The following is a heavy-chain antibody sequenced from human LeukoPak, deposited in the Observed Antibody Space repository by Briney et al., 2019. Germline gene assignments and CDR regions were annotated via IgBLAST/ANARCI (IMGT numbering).Heavy chain of an antibody. V-gene: IGHV4-4*07. J-gene: IGHJ4*02. CDR1: GGSISSYY. Sequence: SETLSLTCTVSGGSISSYYWSWIRQPAGKGLEWIGRIYTSGSTNYNPTLKSRVTISVDTSKNQFSLELSSVTAADTAVYYCARDLSRGYYDSSGYSDYWGQGTLVTVSS. CDR2: IYTSGST. D-gene: IGHD3-22*01. CDR3: ARDLSRGYYDSSGYSDY.